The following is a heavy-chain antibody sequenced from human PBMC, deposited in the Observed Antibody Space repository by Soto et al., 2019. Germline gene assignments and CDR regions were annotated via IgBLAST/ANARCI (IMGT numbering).Heavy chain of an antibody. D-gene: IGHD2-15*01. CDR2: INSDGSST. V-gene: IGHV3-74*01. CDR3: VRTSLVVAAATREDY. J-gene: IGHJ4*02. CDR1: GLTFSSYW. Sequence: EVQLVESGGGLVQPGESLRLSCAASGLTFSSYWMHWVRQAPGKGLVWVSRINSDGSSTSYAGSVKGRFTISRDNAKNTLYLQMNSLRAEDTAVYYCVRTSLVVAAATREDYWGQGTLVTVSS.